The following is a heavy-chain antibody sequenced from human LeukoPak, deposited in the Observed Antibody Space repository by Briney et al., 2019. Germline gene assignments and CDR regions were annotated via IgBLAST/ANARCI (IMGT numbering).Heavy chain of an antibody. J-gene: IGHJ6*03. Sequence: ASVKVSCKASGYTFTSYGISWVRQAPGQGLEWMGWINPNSGNTNYAQKLQGRVTMTRDTSISTAYMELSGLRSDDTAVYYCASQRAGYSYYMDVWGKGTTVTVSS. CDR3: ASQRAGYSYYMDV. V-gene: IGHV1-2*02. CDR1: GYTFTSYG. D-gene: IGHD5-18*01. CDR2: INPNSGNT.